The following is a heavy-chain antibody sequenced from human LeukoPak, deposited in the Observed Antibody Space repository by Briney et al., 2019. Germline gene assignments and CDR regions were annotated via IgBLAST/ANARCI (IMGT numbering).Heavy chain of an antibody. D-gene: IGHD6-13*01. Sequence: SETLSLTCTVSGGSISSHYWSWIRQPPGKGLEWIGYIYYSGSTNYNPSLKSRVTISVDTSKNQFSLKLSSVTAADTAVYYCARDSGPLGIAAAANFDYWGQGTLVTVSS. V-gene: IGHV4-59*11. CDR3: ARDSGPLGIAAAANFDY. J-gene: IGHJ4*02. CDR2: IYYSGST. CDR1: GGSISSHY.